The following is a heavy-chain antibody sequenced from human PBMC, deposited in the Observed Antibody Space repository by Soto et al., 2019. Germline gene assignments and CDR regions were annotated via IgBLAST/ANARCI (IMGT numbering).Heavy chain of an antibody. D-gene: IGHD2-2*01. CDR2: ISGSTGST. CDR1: GFTFSNFA. Sequence: SLRLSCAASGFTFSNFAMSWVRHAPGKGLEWVSEISGSTGSTYYADSVKGRFTISRDNSKNTLHLQMNSLRAEDTAVYYCAKDTSSSPYYMDVWGKGTTVTVSS. J-gene: IGHJ6*03. CDR3: AKDTSSSPYYMDV. V-gene: IGHV3-23*01.